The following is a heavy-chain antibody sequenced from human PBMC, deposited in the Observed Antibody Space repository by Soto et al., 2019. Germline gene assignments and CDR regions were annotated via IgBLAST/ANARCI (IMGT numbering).Heavy chain of an antibody. CDR1: GGTFSSYA. Sequence: WASVKVSCKASGGTFSSYAISWVRQAPGQGLEWMGGIIPIFGTANYAQKFQGRVTITADESTSTAYMELSSLRSEDTAVYYCASSSSSQGYYGMDVWGQGTTVTVSS. CDR3: ASSSSSQGYYGMDV. V-gene: IGHV1-69*13. J-gene: IGHJ6*02. CDR2: IIPIFGTA. D-gene: IGHD6-6*01.